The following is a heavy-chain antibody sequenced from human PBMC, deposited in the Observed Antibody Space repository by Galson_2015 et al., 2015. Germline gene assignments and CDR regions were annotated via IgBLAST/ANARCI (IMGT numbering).Heavy chain of an antibody. CDR1: GYTLTELS. D-gene: IGHD1-26*01. Sequence: SVKVSCKVSGYTLTELSMHWVRQAPGKGLEWMGGFDPEDGETIYAQKFQGRVTMTEDTSTDTAYMELSSLRSEDTAVYYCATWSRDSGSYDCWGQGTLVTVSS. CDR2: FDPEDGET. CDR3: ATWSRDSGSYDC. J-gene: IGHJ4*02. V-gene: IGHV1-24*01.